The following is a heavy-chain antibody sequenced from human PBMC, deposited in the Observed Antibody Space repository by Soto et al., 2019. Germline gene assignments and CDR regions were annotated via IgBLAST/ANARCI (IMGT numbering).Heavy chain of an antibody. CDR3: ARTHRDGYNYGSIESDAFDI. V-gene: IGHV5-51*01. Sequence: GESLKISCKGSGYSFTSYWIGWVRQMPGKGLEWMGIIYPGDSDTRYSPSFQGQVTISADKSISTAYLQWSSLKASDTAMYYCARTHRDGYNYGSIESDAFDIWGQGTMVTVSS. D-gene: IGHD5-12*01. CDR1: GYSFTSYW. J-gene: IGHJ3*02. CDR2: IYPGDSDT.